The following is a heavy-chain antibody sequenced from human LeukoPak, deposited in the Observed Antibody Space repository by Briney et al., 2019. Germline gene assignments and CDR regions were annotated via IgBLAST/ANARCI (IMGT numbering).Heavy chain of an antibody. V-gene: IGHV3-74*03. J-gene: IGHJ4*02. CDR2: INTDGSTT. CDR3: ARGYSGTYRIDY. Sequence: GGSLRLSCAASGFTFSTYWMHWVRHAPGKGLVWVSRINTDGSTTTYADSVKGRFTISRDSAKNTLHLQLDSLRVEDTAVYFCARGYSGTYRIDYWGQGTLVTVSS. D-gene: IGHD1-26*01. CDR1: GFTFSTYW.